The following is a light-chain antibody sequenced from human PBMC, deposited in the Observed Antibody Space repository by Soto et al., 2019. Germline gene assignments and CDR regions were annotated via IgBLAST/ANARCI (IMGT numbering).Light chain of an antibody. Sequence: EIVLTQSPGTLSLSAGERATLSCRASQSVSSSYLAWYQQKPGQAPRLLFYGASSRATGIPDRFSGSASVTDFTLTISRVEAEDFAVYYCQKYGSSYTFGQGTKLEIK. V-gene: IGKV3-20*01. CDR3: QKYGSSYT. CDR1: QSVSSSY. CDR2: GAS. J-gene: IGKJ2*01.